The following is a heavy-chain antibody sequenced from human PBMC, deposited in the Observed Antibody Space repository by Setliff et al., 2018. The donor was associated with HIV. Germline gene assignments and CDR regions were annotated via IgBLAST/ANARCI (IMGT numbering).Heavy chain of an antibody. CDR3: ASRVYYYDSSGYLREEGFDP. D-gene: IGHD3-22*01. CDR2: IYYSGST. CDR1: GGSISNSRCY. V-gene: IGHV4-39*01. Sequence: PSETLSLTCTVSGGSISNSRCYWSWIRQPPGKGLEWIGSIYYSGSTYYNPSLKSRVTISVDTSKNQFSLKLSSVTAADAAVYYCASRVYYYDSSGYLREEGFDPWGQGTLVTV. J-gene: IGHJ5*02.